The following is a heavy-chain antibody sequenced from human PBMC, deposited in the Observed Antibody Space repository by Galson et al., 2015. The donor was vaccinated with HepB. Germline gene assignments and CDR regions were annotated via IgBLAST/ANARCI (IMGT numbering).Heavy chain of an antibody. J-gene: IGHJ4*02. CDR2: ISSSATYI. CDR3: ASGYYYGSGSDNY. D-gene: IGHD3-10*01. Sequence: SLRLSCAASGFSFNTYSMNWVRQAPGKGLEWVSSISSSATYIYYADSVKGRFAISRDNAKNSLYLLMNSLRAEDTAVYYCASGYYYGSGSDNYWGQGTLVTVSS. V-gene: IGHV3-21*01. CDR1: GFSFNTYS.